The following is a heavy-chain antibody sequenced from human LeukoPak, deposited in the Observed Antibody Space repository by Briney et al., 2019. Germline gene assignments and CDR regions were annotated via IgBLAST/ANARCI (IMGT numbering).Heavy chain of an antibody. Sequence: SETLSLTCTVSGGSISSYYWSWIRQPAGKGLEWIGRIYTSGSTNYNPSLKSPVTISVDTSKNQFSLKLSSVTAADTAVYYCARHVVEDGDPHPRPGFDYWGQGTLVTVSS. J-gene: IGHJ4*02. CDR1: GGSISSYY. CDR2: IYTSGST. D-gene: IGHD2-21*01. V-gene: IGHV4-4*07. CDR3: ARHVVEDGDPHPRPGFDY.